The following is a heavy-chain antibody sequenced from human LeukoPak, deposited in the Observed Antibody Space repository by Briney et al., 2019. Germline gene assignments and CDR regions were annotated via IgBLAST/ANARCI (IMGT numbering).Heavy chain of an antibody. CDR1: GLSFSGYA. V-gene: IGHV3-23*01. CDR3: ARMNGGRLSSYYFDY. J-gene: IGHJ4*02. D-gene: IGHD1-26*01. CDR2: LSVSGGTT. Sequence: GGSLRLSCAASGLSFSGYAMTWVRQAPGKGLEWVSSLSVSGGTTYYTDSVKGRFTFSRDNSRDTLYLQMHSLRVEDTAVYYCARMNGGRLSSYYFDYWGQGILVTVSS.